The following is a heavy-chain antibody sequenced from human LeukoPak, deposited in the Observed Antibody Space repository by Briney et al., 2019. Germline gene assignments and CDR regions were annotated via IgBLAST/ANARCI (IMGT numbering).Heavy chain of an antibody. D-gene: IGHD1-14*01. CDR3: ATKNRLTHSFDY. V-gene: IGHV1-18*01. Sequence: ASVKVSCKASGYTFTSYGISWVRQAPGQGLEWMGRISAYNGNTSYAQKLQGRVTMTTDTSTSTAYMELRSLRSDDTAVYYCATKNRLTHSFDYWGQGTLVTVSS. CDR2: ISAYNGNT. J-gene: IGHJ4*02. CDR1: GYTFTSYG.